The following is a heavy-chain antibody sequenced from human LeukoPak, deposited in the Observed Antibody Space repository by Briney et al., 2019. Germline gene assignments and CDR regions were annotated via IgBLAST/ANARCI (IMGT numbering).Heavy chain of an antibody. J-gene: IGHJ4*02. CDR2: IYTSGST. V-gene: IGHV4-61*02. CDR1: GGSISSGSYY. D-gene: IGHD5-12*01. Sequence: PSETLSLTCTVSGGSISSGSYYWSWIRQPAGKGLEWIGRIYTSGSTNYNPSLKSRVTISVDTSKNQFSLKLSSVTAADTAVYYCARGYIEYDYWGQGTLVTVSS. CDR3: ARGYIEYDY.